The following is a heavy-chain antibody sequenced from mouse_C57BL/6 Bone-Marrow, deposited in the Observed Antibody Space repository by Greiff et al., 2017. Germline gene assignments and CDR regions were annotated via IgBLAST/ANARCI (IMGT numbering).Heavy chain of an antibody. D-gene: IGHD2-2*01. CDR2: IHPNSGST. CDR1: GYTFTSYW. V-gene: IGHV1-64*01. J-gene: IGHJ2*01. Sequence: VQLQQPGAELVKPGASVKLSCKASGYTFTSYWMHWVKQRPGQGLEWIGMIHPNSGSTNYNEMFKSKATLTVDKSSSTAYMQLSSLTSEDSAVYYCAREGYTLFDYWGQGTTLTVSS. CDR3: AREGYTLFDY.